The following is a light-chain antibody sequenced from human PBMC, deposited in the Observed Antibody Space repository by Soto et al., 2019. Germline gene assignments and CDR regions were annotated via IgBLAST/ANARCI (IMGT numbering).Light chain of an antibody. J-gene: IGKJ1*01. Sequence: EIVMTQSPGTLSLSPGERATLSCRASQSVSGSYLAWYQQKPGQAPRLLIYDASNRATGIPARFSGSGSGTDFTLTISSLQSEDFAVYYCQQYNNWPQTFGQGTKVDIK. CDR1: QSVSGSY. CDR2: DAS. CDR3: QQYNNWPQT. V-gene: IGKV3D-15*01.